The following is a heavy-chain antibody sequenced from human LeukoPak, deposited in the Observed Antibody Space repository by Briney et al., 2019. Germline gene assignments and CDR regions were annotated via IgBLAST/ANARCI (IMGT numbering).Heavy chain of an antibody. Sequence: SETLSLTCTVSGGSISSYYWSWIRQPAGKGLEWIGRIYTSGSTNYNPSLKSRVTMSVDTSKNQFSLKLSSVTAADTAVYYCARDSIAVETDYYYYGMDVWGQGTTVTVSS. J-gene: IGHJ6*02. CDR2: IYTSGST. V-gene: IGHV4-4*07. CDR1: GGSISSYY. CDR3: ARDSIAVETDYYYYGMDV. D-gene: IGHD6-19*01.